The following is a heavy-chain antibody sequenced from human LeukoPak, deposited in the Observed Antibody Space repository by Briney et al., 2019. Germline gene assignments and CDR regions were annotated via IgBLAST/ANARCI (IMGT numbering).Heavy chain of an antibody. V-gene: IGHV1-18*01. CDR2: ISAYNGNT. CDR3: ARSYDSSGYWKARFDY. D-gene: IGHD3-22*01. J-gene: IGHJ4*02. CDR1: GYTFTSYG. Sequence: ASVKVSCKASGYTFTSYGISWVRRAPGQGLESMGWISAYNGNTNYAQKLQGRVTMTTDTSTSTAYMELRSLRSDDTAVYYCARSYDSSGYWKARFDYWGQGTLVTVSS.